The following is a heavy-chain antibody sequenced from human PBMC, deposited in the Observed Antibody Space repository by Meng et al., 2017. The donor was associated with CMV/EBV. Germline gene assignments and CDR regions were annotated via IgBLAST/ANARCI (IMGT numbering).Heavy chain of an antibody. D-gene: IGHD3-16*02. CDR1: GYSFTSYW. Sequence: ISCTGSGYSFTSYWIGCVRQMPGKGLEWMGIIYPGDSDTRYSPSFQGQVTISADKSISTAYLQWSSLKASDTAMYYCARLFLSAFDPWGQGTLVTVSS. V-gene: IGHV5-51*01. CDR3: ARLFLSAFDP. J-gene: IGHJ5*02. CDR2: IYPGDSDT.